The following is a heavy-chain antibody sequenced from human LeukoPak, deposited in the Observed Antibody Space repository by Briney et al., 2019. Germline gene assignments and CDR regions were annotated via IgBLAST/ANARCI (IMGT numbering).Heavy chain of an antibody. CDR1: GGTFASYV. V-gene: IGHV1-69*01. D-gene: IGHD5-18*01. CDR3: AKEGDTALVTGYFDL. CDR2: IIPIFGTA. Sequence: SVKVSCKASGGTFASYVISWVRQAPGQGLDWMGGIIPIFGTAHYAQKFQGRLTITADESTSTVYMEMSSLRSEDTAMYYCAKEGDTALVTGYFDLWGRGTLVTVSA. J-gene: IGHJ2*01.